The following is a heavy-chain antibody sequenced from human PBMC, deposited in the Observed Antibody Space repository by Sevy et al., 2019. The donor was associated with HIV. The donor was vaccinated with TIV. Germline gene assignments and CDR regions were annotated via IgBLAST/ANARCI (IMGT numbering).Heavy chain of an antibody. CDR2: ISGSDDSGGDDTI. CDR1: GFTLSDYY. Sequence: GGSLRLSCTASGFTLSDYYMSWIRQAPGKGLQWISYISGSDDSGGDDTIYYADSVKGRFTISRDNAKNSLYLKMSSLRADDTAVYYCARDHVKDGKRGDYYYHAMDVWGRGTTVTVSS. D-gene: IGHD3-10*01. CDR3: ARDHVKDGKRGDYYYHAMDV. V-gene: IGHV3-11*01. J-gene: IGHJ6*02.